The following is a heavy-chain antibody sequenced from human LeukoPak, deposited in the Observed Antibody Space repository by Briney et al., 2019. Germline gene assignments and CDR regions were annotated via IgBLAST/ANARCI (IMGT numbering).Heavy chain of an antibody. J-gene: IGHJ4*02. Sequence: GGSLRLSCAASRFTFSSYWMSWVRQAPGKGLEWVANIKQDGSEKYYVDSVKGRFTISRDNAKNSMYLQLNSLRAEDTAVYYCARARGGYDFDYWGQGTLVTVSS. CDR1: RFTFSSYW. CDR3: ARARGGYDFDY. V-gene: IGHV3-7*03. CDR2: IKQDGSEK. D-gene: IGHD5-12*01.